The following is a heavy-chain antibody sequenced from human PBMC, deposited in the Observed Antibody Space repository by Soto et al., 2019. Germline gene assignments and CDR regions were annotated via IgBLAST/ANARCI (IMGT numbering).Heavy chain of an antibody. CDR2: ISTDKGKT. Sequence: QVQLVQSGPEVKKPGASVKVSCKTSGYTFTSYSISWVRQAPGQGLEWMGWISTDKGKTNYAQKFRGRVTMTTDTSTSTAYMELRSLRSDDTAVYYCATRSPAFDYWGQGTLVTVSS. CDR3: ATRSPAFDY. J-gene: IGHJ4*02. V-gene: IGHV1-18*01. CDR1: GYTFTSYS.